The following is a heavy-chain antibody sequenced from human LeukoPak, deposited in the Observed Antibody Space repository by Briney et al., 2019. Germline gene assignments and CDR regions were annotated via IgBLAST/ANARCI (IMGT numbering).Heavy chain of an antibody. Sequence: SETLSLTCTVSGGSISSYYWSWIRQPAGKGLEWIGRIYTSGSTNYNPSLKSRVTISVDKPKNQFSLKLSSVTAADTAVYYCAKHSGWSFDYWGQGTLVTVSS. CDR1: GGSISSYY. V-gene: IGHV4-4*07. J-gene: IGHJ4*02. D-gene: IGHD6-19*01. CDR2: IYTSGST. CDR3: AKHSGWSFDY.